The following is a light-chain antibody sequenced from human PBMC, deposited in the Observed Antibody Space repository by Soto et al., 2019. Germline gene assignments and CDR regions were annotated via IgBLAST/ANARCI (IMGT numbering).Light chain of an antibody. CDR2: GAS. CDR3: QQYNIWPQT. CDR1: QNLRSS. Sequence: EIVLTHSPATLSVSPCERATLSCRASQNLRSSLAWYQQKPGQAPRLLIYGASTRATGIPARFSGSGSGTEFTLTISSLQSEDFAVYFCQQYNIWPQTFGQGTKVDI. J-gene: IGKJ1*01. V-gene: IGKV3-15*01.